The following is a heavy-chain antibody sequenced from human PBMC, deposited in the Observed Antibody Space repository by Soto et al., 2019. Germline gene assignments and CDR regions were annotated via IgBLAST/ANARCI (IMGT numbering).Heavy chain of an antibody. CDR2: IYYSGST. J-gene: IGHJ6*03. D-gene: IGHD3-3*01. CDR1: GGSISSYY. Sequence: SETLSLTCTVSGGSISSYYWSWIRQPPGKGLEWIGYIYYSGSTNYNPSLKSRVTISVDTSKNQFSLKLSSVTAADTAVYYCARVVSWSGYSPDYYYYYMDVWGKGTTVTVSS. CDR3: ARVVSWSGYSPDYYYYYMDV. V-gene: IGHV4-59*01.